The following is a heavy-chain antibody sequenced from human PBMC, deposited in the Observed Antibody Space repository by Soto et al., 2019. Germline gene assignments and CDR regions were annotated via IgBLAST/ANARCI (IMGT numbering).Heavy chain of an antibody. CDR1: GGSISSGGYY. CDR2: IYYSGST. CDR3: ATAYYYDSSGYYSVYAFDI. Sequence: SETLSLTCTVSGGSISSGGYYWSWIRQHPGKGLEWIGYIYYSGSTYYNPSLKSRVTISVDTSKNQFSLKLSSVTAADTAVYYCATAYYYDSSGYYSVYAFDIWGQGTMVTVSS. D-gene: IGHD3-22*01. V-gene: IGHV4-31*03. J-gene: IGHJ3*02.